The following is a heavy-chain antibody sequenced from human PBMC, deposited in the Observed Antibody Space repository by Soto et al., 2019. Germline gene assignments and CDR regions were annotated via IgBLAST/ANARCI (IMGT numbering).Heavy chain of an antibody. CDR1: GGSISSYY. J-gene: IGHJ4*02. D-gene: IGHD3-16*01. Sequence: QVQLQESGPGLVKPSETLSLTCTVSGGSISSYYWSWIRQPPGKGLEWIGYIYYSGSTNYNPSLKSRLTISVDTSKNQFSLKLSSVTAADTAVYYCARAWGLYFDYWGQGTLVTVSS. CDR3: ARAWGLYFDY. CDR2: IYYSGST. V-gene: IGHV4-59*01.